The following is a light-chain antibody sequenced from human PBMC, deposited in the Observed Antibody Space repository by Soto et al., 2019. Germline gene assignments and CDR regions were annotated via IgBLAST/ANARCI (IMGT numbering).Light chain of an antibody. CDR2: DTS. J-gene: IGKJ1*01. CDR1: QSVTSNY. V-gene: IGKV3-20*01. Sequence: EIVLTQSPATLSLSPGERATLSCRASQSVTSNYLAWYQQKPGQAPGLLIYDTSTRASGVPDRFSGSGSGTEFTLTISSLEPEDVAVYYCQQYGTAPQTFGEGTKVDIK. CDR3: QQYGTAPQT.